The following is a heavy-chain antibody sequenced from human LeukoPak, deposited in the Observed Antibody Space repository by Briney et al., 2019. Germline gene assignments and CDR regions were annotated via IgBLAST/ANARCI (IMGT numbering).Heavy chain of an antibody. V-gene: IGHV3-48*02. D-gene: IGHD6-13*01. CDR1: GFTFSSYS. Sequence: PGGSLRLSCAASGFTFSSYSMNWVRQAPGKGLEWASYISSSSSTIYYADSVKGRFTISRDNAKNSLYLQMNSLRDEDTAVYYCARDRPGYSSSWYSDYGGQGTLVTVPS. CDR3: ARDRPGYSSSWYSDY. CDR2: ISSSSSTI. J-gene: IGHJ4*02.